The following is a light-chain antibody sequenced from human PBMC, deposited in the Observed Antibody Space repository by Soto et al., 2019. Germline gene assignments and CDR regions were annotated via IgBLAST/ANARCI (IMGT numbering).Light chain of an antibody. CDR2: DDN. J-gene: IGLJ1*01. V-gene: IGLV1-44*01. Sequence: QSALTQPPSASGTPGQRVSISCSGSISTIGRNPVSWYQQVPGTAPKLLIHDDNQRPSGVPDRFSGSKSGTSASLAISGLQSEDEAEYYCAAWDDSLDGPYVFGTGTKVTVL. CDR3: AAWDDSLDGPYV. CDR1: ISTIGRNP.